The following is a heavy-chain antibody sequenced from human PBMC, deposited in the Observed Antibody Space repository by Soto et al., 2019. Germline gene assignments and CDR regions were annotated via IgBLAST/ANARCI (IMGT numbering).Heavy chain of an antibody. CDR1: GFTFSDYY. Sequence: GGSLRLSCAASGFTFSDYYMSWIRQAPGKGLEWVSYISSSGSTIYYADSVKGRFTISRDNAKNSLYLQMNSLRAEDTAVYYCARGGYCSSTSCHYYYGMDVWGQGTTVTVSS. V-gene: IGHV3-11*01. D-gene: IGHD2-2*01. J-gene: IGHJ6*02. CDR2: ISSSGSTI. CDR3: ARGGYCSSTSCHYYYGMDV.